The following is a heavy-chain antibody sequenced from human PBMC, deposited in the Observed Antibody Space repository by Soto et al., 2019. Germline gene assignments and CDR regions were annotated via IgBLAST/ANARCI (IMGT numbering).Heavy chain of an antibody. CDR3: AKVRADYYDSSGPIDY. J-gene: IGHJ4*02. CDR1: GYTFTSYA. V-gene: IGHV1-3*01. CDR2: INAGNGNT. D-gene: IGHD3-22*01. Sequence: GASVKVSYKASGYTFTSYAMHWVRQAPGQRLEWMGWINAGNGNTKYSQKFQGRVTITRDTSASTAYMELSSLRSEDTAVYYCAKVRADYYDSSGPIDYWGQGTLVTVSS.